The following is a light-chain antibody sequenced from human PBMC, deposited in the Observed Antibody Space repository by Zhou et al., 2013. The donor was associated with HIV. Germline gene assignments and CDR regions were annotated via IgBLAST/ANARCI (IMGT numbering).Light chain of an antibody. CDR3: QQGKSFPLT. CDR2: AIS. Sequence: DIQMTQSPSSVSASVGERVTITCRASQGISGYLAWYQQKPGEAPKLLISAISSLQSGVPSGFSGSTSGADFTLTISSLQPEDFATYYCQQGKSFPLTFGGGTKVEIK. J-gene: IGKJ4*01. CDR1: QGISGY. V-gene: IGKV1-12*01.